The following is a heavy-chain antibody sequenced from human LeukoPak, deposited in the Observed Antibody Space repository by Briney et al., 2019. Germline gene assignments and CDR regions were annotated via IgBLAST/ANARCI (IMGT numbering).Heavy chain of an antibody. J-gene: IGHJ4*02. CDR3: ARIPTATFFDY. V-gene: IGHV4-39*07. CDR2: IYYSEST. Sequence: SETLSLTCTVSGGSISSSSYYWGWIRQPPGKGLEWIGSIYYSESTYQNPSLKSRVTISVDTSKNQFSLKLSSVTAADTAVYYCARIPTATFFDYWGQGTLVTVSS. D-gene: IGHD4-17*01. CDR1: GGSISSSSYY.